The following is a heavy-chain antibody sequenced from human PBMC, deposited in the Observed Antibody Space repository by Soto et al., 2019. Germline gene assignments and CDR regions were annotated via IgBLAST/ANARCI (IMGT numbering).Heavy chain of an antibody. J-gene: IGHJ3*01. D-gene: IGHD2-8*01. CDR2: IRDRAYNYAT. CDR1: GFVFKDSS. V-gene: IGHV3-73*01. CDR3: AKVAIPYNGVWDASDL. Sequence: GGSLRLSCAASGFVFKDSSIHWVRQASGKGLEWVGRIRDRAYNYATSYAASVKGRFTISRDDSSNTAFLQMNSLKTEDTAIYYCAKVAIPYNGVWDASDLWSQGTKVTVSS.